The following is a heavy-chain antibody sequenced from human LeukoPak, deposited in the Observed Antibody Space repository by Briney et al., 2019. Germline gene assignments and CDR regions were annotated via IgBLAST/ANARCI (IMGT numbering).Heavy chain of an antibody. CDR2: ISWNSGDI. CDR1: VFSFGGYA. D-gene: IGHD2-21*02. CDR3: VKSGGYATAIRYFDL. V-gene: IGHV3-9*01. J-gene: IGHJ2*01. Sequence: PGRSLRLSCAASVFSFGGYALHWVRQAPGKGLEWVASISWNSGDIVHADSVKGRFTNSRDNAKNSLYLQMDSLRTEDTALYYCVKSGGYATAIRYFDLWGRGTLVTVSS.